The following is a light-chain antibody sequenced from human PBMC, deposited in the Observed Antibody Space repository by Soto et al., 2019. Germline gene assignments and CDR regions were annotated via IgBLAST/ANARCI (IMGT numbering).Light chain of an antibody. CDR2: KVS. CDR3: MKATHWRYT. CDR1: QSPLYSDGNTY. V-gene: IGKV2-30*01. J-gene: IGKJ2*01. Sequence: DVVMTQSPLSLPVTLGQPASISCRSTQSPLYSDGNTYLNWFQQRPGQSPRRLIYKVSNRDYGVPTRFRRRVSDTDFTLKISRVEAEDVGVYYCMKATHWRYTFGQGTKLEIK.